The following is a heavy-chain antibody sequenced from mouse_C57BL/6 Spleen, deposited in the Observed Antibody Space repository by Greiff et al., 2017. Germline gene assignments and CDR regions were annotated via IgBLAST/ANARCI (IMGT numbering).Heavy chain of an antibody. CDR1: GYPFTDYE. Sequence: QVQLQQSGPELVRPGASVTLSCKASGYPFTDYEMHWVKQTPVNGLEWIGVIDPEYGGTAYNQKCKGKAILTADKSSSTAYMELRSLTSEDSAVYYCTIRFKITTSNSWFAYWGQGTLVTVSA. CDR3: TIRFKITTSNSWFAY. D-gene: IGHD1-1*01. CDR2: IDPEYGGT. J-gene: IGHJ3*01. V-gene: IGHV1-15*01.